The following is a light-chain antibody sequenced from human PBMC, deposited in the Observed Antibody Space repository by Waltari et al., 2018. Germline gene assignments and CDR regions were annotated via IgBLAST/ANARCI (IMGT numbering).Light chain of an antibody. Sequence: IVLTQSPATLSFSPGARATLSCRASQSVSSDLAWYQQAPGEGPRLLIYDASNRATGIPARMRGSECGADGTVNSGSLGPEDLAVYECRERSSWPWILGQGTKV. J-gene: IGKJ1*01. CDR1: QSVSSD. CDR2: DAS. V-gene: IGKV3-11*01. CDR3: RERSSWPWI.